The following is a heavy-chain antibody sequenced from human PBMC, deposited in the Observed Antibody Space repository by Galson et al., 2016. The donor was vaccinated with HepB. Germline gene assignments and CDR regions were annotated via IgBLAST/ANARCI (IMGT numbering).Heavy chain of an antibody. Sequence: CAISGDSVSNNSAAWNWIRQSPSRGLEWLGRIYSRSTRYNDYAESLRGRITINPDTAKNQVSLHLDPVTPDDSAIYYCARDHTAGWFNWLDTWGQGTLVTVSS. CDR3: ARDHTAGWFNWLDT. CDR1: GDSVSNNSAA. J-gene: IGHJ5*02. D-gene: IGHD6-19*01. V-gene: IGHV6-1*01. CDR2: IYSRSTRYN.